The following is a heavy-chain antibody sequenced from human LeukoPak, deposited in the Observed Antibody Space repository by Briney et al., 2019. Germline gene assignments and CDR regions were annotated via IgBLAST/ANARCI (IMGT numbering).Heavy chain of an antibody. Sequence: GGSLRLSCAASEFIVSINYMTWVRQAPGKGLEWVSLIYSRGDTKYADSVKGRFTISRDNSKNTLYLQMSSLRTEDTAVYYCAIDDYVWGSYRLRNFDYWGQGTLVTVSS. CDR1: EFIVSINY. CDR2: IYSRGDT. V-gene: IGHV3-53*01. CDR3: AIDDYVWGSYRLRNFDY. J-gene: IGHJ4*02. D-gene: IGHD3-16*02.